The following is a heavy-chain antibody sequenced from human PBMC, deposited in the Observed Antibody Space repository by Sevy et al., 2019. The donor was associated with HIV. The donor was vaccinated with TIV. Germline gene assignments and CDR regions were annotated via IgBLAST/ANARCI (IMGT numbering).Heavy chain of an antibody. CDR2: ISGSGGST. V-gene: IGHV3-23*01. CDR3: AKDLVAVAGTTDWFDH. J-gene: IGHJ5*02. D-gene: IGHD6-19*01. Sequence: GGSLRLSCAASGFTFSSYAMSWVRQAPGKGLEWVSAISGSGGSTYYADSVKGRFTISRDNSKNTLYLQMNSLRAEDTALYYCAKDLVAVAGTTDWFDHWGQGTLVTVSS. CDR1: GFTFSSYA.